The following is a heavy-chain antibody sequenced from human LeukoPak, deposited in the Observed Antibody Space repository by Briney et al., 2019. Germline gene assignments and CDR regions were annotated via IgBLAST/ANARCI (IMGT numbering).Heavy chain of an antibody. J-gene: IGHJ5*02. V-gene: IGHV3-30*02. CDR2: IRYDGSNK. CDR1: GFTFSSYG. D-gene: IGHD3-3*01. CDR3: AKDLRHDFWSGYPPDWFDP. Sequence: PGGSLRLSCAASGFTFSSYGMHWVRQAPGKGLEWVAFIRYDGSNKYYADSVKGRFTISRDNSKNTLYLQMNSLRAEDTAVYYCAKDLRHDFWSGYPPDWFDPWGQGTLVTVSS.